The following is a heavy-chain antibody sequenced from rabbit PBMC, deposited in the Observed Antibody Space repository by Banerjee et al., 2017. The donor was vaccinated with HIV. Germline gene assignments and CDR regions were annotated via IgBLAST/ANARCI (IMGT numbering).Heavy chain of an antibody. CDR2: IYAGSSGNT. CDR3: ARDMASSTDYWMTNPLKL. CDR1: GFSFSSSYW. Sequence: QEQLEESGGDLVKPEGSLTLTCTASGFSFSSSYWICWVRQAPGKGLEWIACIYAGSSGNTYYASWAKGRFTISKTSSTTVTLQMTSLTAADTATYFCARDMASSTDYWMTNPLKLWGPGTLVTVS. D-gene: IGHD1-1*01. J-gene: IGHJ6*01. V-gene: IGHV1S45*01.